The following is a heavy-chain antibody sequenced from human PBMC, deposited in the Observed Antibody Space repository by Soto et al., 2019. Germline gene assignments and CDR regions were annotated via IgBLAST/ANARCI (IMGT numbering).Heavy chain of an antibody. CDR2: TYYTSKWFH. V-gene: IGHV6-1*01. CDR1: GDSTSRNSAA. CDR3: ARGVHYYYGMDV. Sequence: PSQTLSLTCAISGDSTSRNSAAWNWIRQSPSRGLEWLGRTYYTSKWFHNYAVSMQSRITINADPSKNQFSLQLNSVTPEDTAIYYCARGVHYYYGMDVWGQGTTVTVSS. J-gene: IGHJ6*02.